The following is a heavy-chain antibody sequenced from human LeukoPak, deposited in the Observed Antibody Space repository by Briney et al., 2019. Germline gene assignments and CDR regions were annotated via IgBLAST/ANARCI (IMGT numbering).Heavy chain of an antibody. CDR3: AKRRIERGYSYGYENYFDY. D-gene: IGHD5-18*01. CDR1: GFTFDDYG. V-gene: IGHV3-20*04. J-gene: IGHJ4*02. Sequence: GGSPRLSCAASGFTFDDYGMSWVRQAPGKGLEWVSGINWNGGSTGYADSVKGRFTTSRDNAKNSLYLQMNSLRAEDTALYYCAKRRIERGYSYGYENYFDYWGQGTLVTVSS. CDR2: INWNGGST.